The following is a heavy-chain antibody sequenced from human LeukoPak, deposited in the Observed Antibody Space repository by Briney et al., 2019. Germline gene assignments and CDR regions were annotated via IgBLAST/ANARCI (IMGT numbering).Heavy chain of an antibody. J-gene: IGHJ5*02. CDR2: ISSSSSTI. Sequence: GGSLRLSCAASGFTFSNTWMSWVRQAPGKGLEWVSYISSSSSTIYYADSVKGRFTISRDNAKNSLYLQMNSLRAEDTAVYYCARDCTLDILTGYPNWFDPWGQGTLVTVSS. D-gene: IGHD3-9*01. CDR1: GFTFSNTW. V-gene: IGHV3-48*04. CDR3: ARDCTLDILTGYPNWFDP.